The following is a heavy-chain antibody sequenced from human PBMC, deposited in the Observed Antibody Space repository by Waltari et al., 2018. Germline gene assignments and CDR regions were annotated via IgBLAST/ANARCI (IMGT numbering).Heavy chain of an antibody. J-gene: IGHJ4*02. CDR1: GGSFSGYY. CDR3: ARAGPPYNPARPFDY. D-gene: IGHD6-6*01. CDR2: INHSGST. Sequence: QVQLQQWGAGLLKPSETLSLTCAVYGGSFSGYYWSWIRQPPGKGLEWIGEINHSGSTNYNPSLKSRVTISVDTSKNQFSRKLSSVTAADTAVYYCARAGPPYNPARPFDYWGQGTLVTVSS. V-gene: IGHV4-34*01.